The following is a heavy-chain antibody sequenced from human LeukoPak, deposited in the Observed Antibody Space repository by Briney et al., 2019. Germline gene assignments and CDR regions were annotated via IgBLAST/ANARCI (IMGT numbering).Heavy chain of an antibody. CDR3: ARTVAGTKGAFDI. CDR1: GYTFTSCD. Sequence: ASVKVSCKASGYTFTSCDINWVRRATGQGLEWMGWMNPNSGNTGYAQKFQGRVTMTRNTSISTAYMELSSLRSEDTAVYYCARTVAGTKGAFDIWGQGTMVTVSS. CDR2: MNPNSGNT. J-gene: IGHJ3*02. V-gene: IGHV1-8*01. D-gene: IGHD6-19*01.